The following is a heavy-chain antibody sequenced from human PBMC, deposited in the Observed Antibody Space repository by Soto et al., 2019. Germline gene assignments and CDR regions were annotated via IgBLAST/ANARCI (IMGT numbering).Heavy chain of an antibody. J-gene: IGHJ6*02. D-gene: IGHD5-12*01. CDR3: ARERRDGYNQYYYYYGMDV. CDR1: GYSFTSYW. Sequence: GESLKISCKASGYSFTSYWIGWVRQMPGKGLEWMGIIYPGDSGARYSPSFQGQVTISADKSISTAYLQWSSLKASDTAMYYCARERRDGYNQYYYYYGMDVWGQGTTVTVSS. CDR2: IYPGDSGA. V-gene: IGHV5-51*01.